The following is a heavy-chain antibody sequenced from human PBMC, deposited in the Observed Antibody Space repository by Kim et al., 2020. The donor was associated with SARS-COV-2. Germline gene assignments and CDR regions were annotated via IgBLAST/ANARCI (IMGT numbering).Heavy chain of an antibody. Sequence: GGSLRLSCAASGFTFSSYEMNWVRQAPGKGLEWVSYISSSGSTIYYADSVKGRFTISRDNAKNSLYLQMNSLRAEDTAVYYCARVTKAWKYSSSWQEAYYYYYGMDVWGQGTTVTVSS. D-gene: IGHD6-13*01. CDR3: ARVTKAWKYSSSWQEAYYYYYGMDV. J-gene: IGHJ6*02. CDR1: GFTFSSYE. V-gene: IGHV3-48*03. CDR2: ISSSGSTI.